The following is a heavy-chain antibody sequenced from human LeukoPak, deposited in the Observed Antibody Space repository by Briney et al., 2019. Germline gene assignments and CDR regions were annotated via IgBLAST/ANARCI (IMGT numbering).Heavy chain of an antibody. Sequence: GGSLRLSCAASGFTFSSFGMHWVRQAPGKGLEWVASIWSDGSNGNYADSVKGRFTISRDNSKNTLYLQMNSLRAEDTAVYYCAKGGTYYYDSSGYYYEPTINTWGQGTLVTVSS. D-gene: IGHD3-22*01. J-gene: IGHJ5*02. CDR2: IWSDGSNG. V-gene: IGHV3-30*02. CDR1: GFTFSSFG. CDR3: AKGGTYYYDSSGYYYEPTINT.